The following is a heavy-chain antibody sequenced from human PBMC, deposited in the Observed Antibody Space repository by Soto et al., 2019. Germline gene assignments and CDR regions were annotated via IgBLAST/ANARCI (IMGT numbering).Heavy chain of an antibody. V-gene: IGHV3-48*01. CDR2: ISGSSNNI. Sequence: EVQLVESGGALVQPGGSLRLSCVASGFTCNAYAMNWVRQTPGKGLEWLSYISGSSNNIYYVDSVKGRFTISRDNAENSLYLQMNSLTVEDTALYYCARSGMYSKVDYWGLGTLVTVSS. D-gene: IGHD2-8*01. CDR1: GFTCNAYA. CDR3: ARSGMYSKVDY. J-gene: IGHJ4*02.